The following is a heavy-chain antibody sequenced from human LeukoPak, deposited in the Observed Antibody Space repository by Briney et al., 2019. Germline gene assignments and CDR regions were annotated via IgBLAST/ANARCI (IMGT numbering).Heavy chain of an antibody. CDR3: ARQVSFAMAPAEDYFDY. CDR2: IYHSGST. CDR1: GGSMSYYH. V-gene: IGHV4-59*08. Sequence: PSETLSLTCTVSGGSMSYYHWNWIRQPPGKGLEWIGNIYHSGSTNYNPSLKSRLSISVDTPKNQVSLRLTSVTAADTALYYCARQVSFAMAPAEDYFDYWGQGILVTVSS. J-gene: IGHJ4*02. D-gene: IGHD2-2*01.